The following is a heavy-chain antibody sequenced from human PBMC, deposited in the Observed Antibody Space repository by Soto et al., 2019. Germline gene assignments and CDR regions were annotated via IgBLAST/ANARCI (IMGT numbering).Heavy chain of an antibody. CDR3: ARSVTADY. Sequence: EASVKVSCKAAGYAITSDYMNWLRQAPGQGLEWMGIINPSGGSTSHAQKFQGRVTMTGDTSTSTVYMELSSLRSDDTAVYYCARSVTADYWGQGTLVTVSS. J-gene: IGHJ4*02. CDR1: GYAITSDY. CDR2: INPSGGST. V-gene: IGHV1-46*03. D-gene: IGHD4-4*01.